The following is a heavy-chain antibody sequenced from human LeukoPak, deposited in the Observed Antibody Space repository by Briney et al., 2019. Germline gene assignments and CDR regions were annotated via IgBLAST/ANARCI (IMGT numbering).Heavy chain of an antibody. D-gene: IGHD6-19*01. V-gene: IGHV3-23*01. CDR2: ISGSGGRT. Sequence: GGSLRLSCAASGFTFSSYAMSWVRQAPGKGLEWVSAISGSGGRTYYADSVKGRFTISRDNSKNTLYLQMNSLRAEDMAVYYCAKDREWYSSVEDYWGQGTLVTVSS. J-gene: IGHJ4*02. CDR3: AKDREWYSSVEDY. CDR1: GFTFSSYA.